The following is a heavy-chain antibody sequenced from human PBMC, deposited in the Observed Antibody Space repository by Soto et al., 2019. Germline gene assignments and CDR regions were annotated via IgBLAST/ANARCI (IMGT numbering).Heavy chain of an antibody. J-gene: IGHJ4*02. CDR2: IDYSGNI. V-gene: IGHV4-39*01. D-gene: IGHD1-1*01. Sequence: QLQLQESGPGLVKPSETLSLTCNASGGSITSSGSAWGWIRQSPGKGLEWIGTIDYSGNIFYIPSLKSRLTISVDPSKNQISLKLSSVTAADTAVYYFARHIHNQGFEYYFDSWGQGTLVTVSS. CDR3: ARHIHNQGFEYYFDS. CDR1: GGSITSSGSA.